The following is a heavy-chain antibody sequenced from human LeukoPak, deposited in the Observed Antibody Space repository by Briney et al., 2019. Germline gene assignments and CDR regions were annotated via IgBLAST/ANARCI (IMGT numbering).Heavy chain of an antibody. Sequence: GGSLRLSCAASGFTFSYSAMGWVRQAPGKGLEWVSTISGSGDSTYYADSVKGRFTVSRDNSKNTLYLHMNSLRAEDTAVYYCAKSVEHSNYRKFHDWGQGTLVTVSS. CDR3: AKSVEHSNYRKFHD. D-gene: IGHD4-11*01. J-gene: IGHJ4*02. CDR1: GFTFSYSA. CDR2: ISGSGDST. V-gene: IGHV3-23*01.